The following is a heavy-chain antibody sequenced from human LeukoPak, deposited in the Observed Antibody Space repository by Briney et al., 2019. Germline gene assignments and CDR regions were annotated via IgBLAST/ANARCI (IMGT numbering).Heavy chain of an antibody. J-gene: IGHJ4*02. V-gene: IGHV4-61*08. CDR1: GGSISSGGYY. Sequence: SETLSLTCTVSGGSISSGGYYWSWIRQHPGKGLEWIGYIYYSGNTNYNPSLKSRVTISADTSKNQFSLKLTSVTAADTAVYYCARSLHPIRIMIFGLWGQGTLVTVSS. D-gene: IGHD3/OR15-3a*01. CDR3: ARSLHPIRIMIFGL. CDR2: IYYSGNT.